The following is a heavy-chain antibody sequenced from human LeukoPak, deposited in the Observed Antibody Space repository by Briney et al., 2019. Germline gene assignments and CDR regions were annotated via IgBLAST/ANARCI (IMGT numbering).Heavy chain of an antibody. J-gene: IGHJ4*02. Sequence: GGSLRLSCAASGFTFSEYHMAWVRQAPGKGLEWISYISGDGSTVYYADSMKGRFTISRDSAENSLLLQMNSLTADDTAVYYCARVRTTDYFDYWGQGTLVTVSS. D-gene: IGHD4-17*01. CDR2: ISGDGSTV. V-gene: IGHV3-11*01. CDR3: ARVRTTDYFDY. CDR1: GFTFSEYH.